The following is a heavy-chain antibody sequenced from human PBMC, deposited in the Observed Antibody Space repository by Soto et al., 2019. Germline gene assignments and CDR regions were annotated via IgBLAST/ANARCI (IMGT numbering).Heavy chain of an antibody. CDR1: GFSFNTYE. Sequence: EVQLVESGGGLVQPGGSLRLSCADSGFSFNTYEMNWVRQAPGKGLEWVSYISSSGSTIYYADSVKGRFTVSRDNGKNSLYLQMNSLRAEDTVVYYCAYGGSCDYWGQGTQVTVTS. J-gene: IGHJ4*02. D-gene: IGHD1-26*01. V-gene: IGHV3-48*03. CDR2: ISSSGSTI. CDR3: AYGGSCDY.